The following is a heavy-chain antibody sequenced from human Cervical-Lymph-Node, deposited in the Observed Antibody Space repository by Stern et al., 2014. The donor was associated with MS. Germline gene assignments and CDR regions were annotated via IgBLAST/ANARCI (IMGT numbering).Heavy chain of an antibody. CDR1: GGAVSDYY. CDR2: ISDTGTT. V-gene: IGHV4-59*02. CDR3: ARDPSTTASDWFFDL. Sequence: QVQLQESGPGLVKPSETLSLTCTVSGGAVSDYYWTWIRQRPGKGLEWIGYISDTGTTNYNPSLHSRVTITLDTSQNQVSLRLRSVTAADTAVYYCARDPSTTASDWFFDLWDRGSLVTVSS. D-gene: IGHD2-21*02. J-gene: IGHJ2*01.